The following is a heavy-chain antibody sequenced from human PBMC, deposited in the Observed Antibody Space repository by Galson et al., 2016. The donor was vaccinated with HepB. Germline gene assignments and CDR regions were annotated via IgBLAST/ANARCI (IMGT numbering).Heavy chain of an antibody. D-gene: IGHD3-3*02. CDR3: ASVPASTRFDY. CDR2: ISYSGST. Sequence: SETLSLTCGVSGASISNSSSYSWGWLRQPPGKGLEWIASISYSGSTTYYNPSLESRVTISIDTSKNQFSLKLNSVTAADTAVFYWASVPASTRFDYWGQGTLVTVSS. CDR1: GASISNSSSYS. V-gene: IGHV4-39*07. J-gene: IGHJ4*02.